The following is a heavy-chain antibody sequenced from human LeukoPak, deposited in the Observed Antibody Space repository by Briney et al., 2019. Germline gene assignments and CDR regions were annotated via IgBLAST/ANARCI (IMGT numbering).Heavy chain of an antibody. V-gene: IGHV4-30-2*01. Sequence: SQTLSLTCTVSGGSISSGGYYWSWIRQPPGKGLEWIGYIYHSGSTYYNPSLKSRVTISVDRSKNQFSLKLSSVTAADTAVYYCARSRGYSYGTTFLDYWGQGTLVTVSS. J-gene: IGHJ4*02. D-gene: IGHD5-18*01. CDR1: GGSISSGGYY. CDR3: ARSRGYSYGTTFLDY. CDR2: IYHSGST.